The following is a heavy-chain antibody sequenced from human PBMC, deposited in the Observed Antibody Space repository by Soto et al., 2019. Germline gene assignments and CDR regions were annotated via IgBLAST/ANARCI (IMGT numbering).Heavy chain of an antibody. J-gene: IGHJ1*01. CDR2: VSIGGST. CDR1: GFTVSSDA. D-gene: IGHD2-15*01. V-gene: IGHV3-23*01. CDR3: EKSRGAGAQFPY. Sequence: LRLSXAASGFTVSSDAMCWVRQAQGKGLEWVAVVSIGGSTHYEDSVRGRFTISRDNSKNKLSLQMNSLTAEDTAVYFCEKSRGAGAQFPYWGQGDMVTVYS.